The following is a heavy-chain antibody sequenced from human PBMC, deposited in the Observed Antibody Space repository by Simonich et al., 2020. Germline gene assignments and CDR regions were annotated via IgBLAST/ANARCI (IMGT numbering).Heavy chain of an antibody. CDR1: GYTFTGYY. CDR3: ARDPVVPAAIRNAFDI. Sequence: QVQLVQSGAEVKKPGASVKVSCKASGYTFTGYYMHWVRQAPGQGLEVMGWSNPNSGGTNYAQKIQGRVTRTRDTSISTAYMELSRLGSDDTAVYYCARDPVVPAAIRNAFDIWGQGTMVTVSS. CDR2: SNPNSGGT. J-gene: IGHJ3*02. V-gene: IGHV1-2*02. D-gene: IGHD2-2*01.